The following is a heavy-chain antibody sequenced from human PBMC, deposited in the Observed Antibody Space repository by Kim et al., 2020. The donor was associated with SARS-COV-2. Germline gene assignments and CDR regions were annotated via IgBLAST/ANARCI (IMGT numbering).Heavy chain of an antibody. Sequence: ASVKVSCKASGYTFTGYYMHWVRQAPGQGLEWMGWINPNSGGTNYAQKFQGRVTMTRDTSISTAYMELSRLRSDDTAVYYCASALPGIAVAGTQLSLDYWGQGTLVTVSS. CDR3: ASALPGIAVAGTQLSLDY. CDR1: GYTFTGYY. CDR2: INPNSGGT. D-gene: IGHD6-19*01. V-gene: IGHV1-2*02. J-gene: IGHJ4*02.